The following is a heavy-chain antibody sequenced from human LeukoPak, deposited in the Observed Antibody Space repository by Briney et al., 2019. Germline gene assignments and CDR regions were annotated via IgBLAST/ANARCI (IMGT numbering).Heavy chain of an antibody. J-gene: IGHJ6*02. V-gene: IGHV3-13*01. Sequence: GGSLRLSCAASGFTFSSYDMHWVRQATGKGLEWVSAIGTAGDTYYPGSVRGRFTISRENAKNSLYLQMNSLRAGDTAVYYCARVGAAAGDYGVDVWGQGTTVTVSS. CDR1: GFTFSSYD. D-gene: IGHD6-13*01. CDR2: IGTAGDT. CDR3: ARVGAAAGDYGVDV.